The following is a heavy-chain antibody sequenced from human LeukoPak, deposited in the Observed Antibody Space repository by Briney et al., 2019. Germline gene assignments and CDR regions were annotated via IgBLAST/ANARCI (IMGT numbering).Heavy chain of an antibody. D-gene: IGHD6-13*01. CDR3: ARGIAAGVDY. V-gene: IGHV3-48*03. J-gene: IGHJ4*02. CDR2: ISSSGSTI. Sequence: GGSLRLSCAAPGFTFSSYEMNWVRQAPGKGLEWVSYISSSGSTIYYADSVKGRFTISRDNAKNSLYLQMNSLRAEDTAVYYCARGIAAGVDYWGQGTLVTVSS. CDR1: GFTFSSYE.